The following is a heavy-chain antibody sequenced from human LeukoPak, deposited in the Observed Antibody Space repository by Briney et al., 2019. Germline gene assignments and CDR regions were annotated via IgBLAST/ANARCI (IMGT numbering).Heavy chain of an antibody. CDR1: GFTLRNYC. V-gene: IGHV3-53*01. CDR2: IYGDGST. Sequence: GGSLRLSCAASGFTLRNYCMSWVRQAPGKGLEWVAVIYGDGSTYYADSAKGRFTISSDNLKNTLSLQMDSLRAADTAMYYCARGSPVASGRYSIYSSWGQGTLVTVSP. D-gene: IGHD3-10*01. CDR3: ARGSPVASGRYSIYSS. J-gene: IGHJ5*02.